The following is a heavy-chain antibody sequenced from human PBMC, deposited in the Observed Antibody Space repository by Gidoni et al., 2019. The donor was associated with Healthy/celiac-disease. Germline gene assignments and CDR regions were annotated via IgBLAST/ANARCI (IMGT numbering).Heavy chain of an antibody. CDR1: GFTFDDYA. J-gene: IGHJ5*02. CDR2: ISWNSGSI. CDR3: AKDDWGSSNWFDP. D-gene: IGHD3-16*01. V-gene: IGHV3-9*01. Sequence: EVQLVESGGGLVQPGRSLRLSCAASGFTFDDYAMHWVRQAPGKGLEWVSGISWNSGSIGYADSVKGRFTISRDNAKNSLYLQMNSLRAEDTALYYCAKDDWGSSNWFDPWGQGTLVTVSS.